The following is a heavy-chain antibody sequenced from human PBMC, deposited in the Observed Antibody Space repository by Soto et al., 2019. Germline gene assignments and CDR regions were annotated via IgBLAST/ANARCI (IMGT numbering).Heavy chain of an antibody. D-gene: IGHD1-7*01. CDR2: ISYDGSNK. V-gene: IGHV3-30-3*01. CDR1: GFTFSSYA. CDR3: ARESGYNWNYPPDFDY. J-gene: IGHJ4*02. Sequence: QVQLVESGGGVVQPGRSLRLSCAASGFTFSSYAMHWVRQAPGKGLEWVAVISYDGSNKYYADSVKGRFTISRDNSKNTLYLQMNSLRAEDTAVYYCARESGYNWNYPPDFDYWGQGTLVIVSS.